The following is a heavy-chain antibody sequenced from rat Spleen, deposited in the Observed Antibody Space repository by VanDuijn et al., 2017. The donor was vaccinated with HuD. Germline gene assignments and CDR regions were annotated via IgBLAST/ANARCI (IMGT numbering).Heavy chain of an antibody. V-gene: IGHV5-25*01. Sequence: EVQLVESGGGLVQPGRSLKLSCAALGFTFSNYYMAWVRQAPTKGLEWVASISTGGGNTYYRDSVKGRFTISRDNAKSTLYLQMNSLRSEDTATYYCTRGYYGYTYGFAYWGQGTLVTVSS. D-gene: IGHD1-9*01. CDR1: GFTFSNYY. J-gene: IGHJ3*01. CDR3: TRGYYGYTYGFAY. CDR2: ISTGGGNT.